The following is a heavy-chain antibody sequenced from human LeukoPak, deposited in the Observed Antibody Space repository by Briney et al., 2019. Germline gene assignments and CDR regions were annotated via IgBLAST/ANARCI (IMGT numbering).Heavy chain of an antibody. CDR3: ARERDGIFFDY. J-gene: IGHJ4*02. CDR2: INQGGSEK. V-gene: IGHV3-7*01. CDR1: GLTFSTYW. Sequence: PGGSLRLSCAVSGLTFSTYWMSWVRPAPGKGMELVVNINQGGSEKYFVDSVKGRFTISRDNARNSLHLQMDNLRADDTAVYYCARERDGIFFDYWGQGTRVTVSS. D-gene: IGHD5-24*01.